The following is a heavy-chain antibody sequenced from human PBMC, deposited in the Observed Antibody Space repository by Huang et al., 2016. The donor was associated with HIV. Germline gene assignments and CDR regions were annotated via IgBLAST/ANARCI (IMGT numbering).Heavy chain of an antibody. Sequence: EVQLVESGGRLVRPGGSLRLSCAASGFTFGAVSMTWLRQGPGKGLGWSSYSRIDNGVTYYADSVTGRFTISRDTAKNALYLQMNSLRVEDTGVYYCARGKYDVLTGWDDTYYFDHWGQGTVVTVSS. CDR3: ARGKYDVLTGWDDTYYFDH. J-gene: IGHJ4*02. CDR2: SRIDNGVT. D-gene: IGHD3-9*01. CDR1: GFTFGAVS. V-gene: IGHV3-48*01.